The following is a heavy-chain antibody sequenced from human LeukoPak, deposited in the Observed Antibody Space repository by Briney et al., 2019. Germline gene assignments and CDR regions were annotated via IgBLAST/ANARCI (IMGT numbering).Heavy chain of an antibody. V-gene: IGHV1-69*04. Sequence: SAKVSCKASGGTLNTYVISWVRQAPGQGLEWMGRITPILGMANYAQKFQGRVTMTTDTSTSTAYMELRSLRSDDTAVYYCARRAVTTRLDAFDIWGQGTMVTVSS. D-gene: IGHD4-17*01. J-gene: IGHJ3*02. CDR2: ITPILGMA. CDR3: ARRAVTTRLDAFDI. CDR1: GGTLNTYV.